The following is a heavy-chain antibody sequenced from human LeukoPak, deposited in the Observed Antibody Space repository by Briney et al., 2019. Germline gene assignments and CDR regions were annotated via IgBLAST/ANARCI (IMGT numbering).Heavy chain of an antibody. Sequence: PGGSLRLSCAASGFTFSSYAMYWVRQAPGKGLEWVSTISGSGGTTYYADSVKGRFTISRDNSKNTLHLQMNSLRAEDTAVYYCAKVMVRGVVISGFDYWGQGTLVTVSS. D-gene: IGHD3-10*01. J-gene: IGHJ4*02. CDR3: AKVMVRGVVISGFDY. CDR1: GFTFSSYA. V-gene: IGHV3-23*01. CDR2: ISGSGGTT.